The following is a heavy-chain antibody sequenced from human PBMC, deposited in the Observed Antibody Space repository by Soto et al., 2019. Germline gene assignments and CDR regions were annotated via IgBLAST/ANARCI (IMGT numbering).Heavy chain of an antibody. Sequence: EVQLVESGGGLVKPGGSLRLSCAASGFTFSSYSMNWVRQAPGKGLEWVSSISSSSSYIYCADSVKGRFTISRDNAKNSLYLQMNSLRAEDTAVYYCARATHMITFGGLTGGYYGMDVWGQGTTVTVSS. V-gene: IGHV3-21*01. J-gene: IGHJ6*02. CDR2: ISSSSSYI. CDR3: ARATHMITFGGLTGGYYGMDV. CDR1: GFTFSSYS. D-gene: IGHD3-16*01.